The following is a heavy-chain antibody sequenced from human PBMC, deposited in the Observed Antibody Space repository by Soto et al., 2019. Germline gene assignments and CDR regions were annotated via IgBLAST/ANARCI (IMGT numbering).Heavy chain of an antibody. D-gene: IGHD6-19*01. Sequence: SVKVSCKASRVAFSKFIVTWARQAPGLGLEWVGGIIPIFGTANYAQKFQGRVTITADESTSTSYMEVNNLRSEDTAVYYCAKVRYSSPMGYYYGMDVWGQGTTVTVSS. CDR2: IIPIFGTA. V-gene: IGHV1-69*13. CDR1: RVAFSKFI. J-gene: IGHJ6*02. CDR3: AKVRYSSPMGYYYGMDV.